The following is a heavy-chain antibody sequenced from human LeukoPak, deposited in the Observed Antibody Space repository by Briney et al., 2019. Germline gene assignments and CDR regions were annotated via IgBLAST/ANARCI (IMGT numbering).Heavy chain of an antibody. D-gene: IGHD6-13*01. Sequence: GASVKVSCKASGYTFTSYGISWVRQAPGQGLEWMGWISAYNGNTNYLQKLLGRITMTTDTSTNTAYMELRSLTSDDTAVYYCARDHSSSGQLFDYWGQGTLVTVSS. CDR3: ARDHSSSGQLFDY. CDR2: ISAYNGNT. CDR1: GYTFTSYG. V-gene: IGHV1-18*01. J-gene: IGHJ4*02.